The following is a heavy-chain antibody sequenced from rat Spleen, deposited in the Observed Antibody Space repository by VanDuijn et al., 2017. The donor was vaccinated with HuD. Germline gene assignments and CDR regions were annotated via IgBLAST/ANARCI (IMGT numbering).Heavy chain of an antibody. J-gene: IGHJ2*01. D-gene: IGHD1-11*01. CDR3: ARPTEGIWSLFDY. CDR2: IIYDGSST. V-gene: IGHV5-17*01. Sequence: EVQLVESGGGFVQPGRSLKLSCAASGFTFSDYAMAWVRQAPTKGLEWVATIIYDGSSTYYRDSVKGRFTITRDNAKSTLYLQMDSLRSEDTATYYCARPTEGIWSLFDYWGQGVMVTVSS. CDR1: GFTFSDYA.